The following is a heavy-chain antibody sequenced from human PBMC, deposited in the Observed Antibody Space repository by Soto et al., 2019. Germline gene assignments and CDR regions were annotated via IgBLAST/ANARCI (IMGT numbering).Heavy chain of an antibody. CDR3: ARGAPPFDD. CDR1: GLTLSDHY. CDR2: SRNKEIGYTT. Sequence: EVQLVQSGGGLVQPGGSLRLSCAASGLTLSDHYMDWVRQTPGKGLEWIGRSRNKEIGYTTEYAASVKGRFTISRDDSKNSLYLQMNSLRTDDTAVYYCARGAPPFDDWGQGTLVTVSS. J-gene: IGHJ4*02. V-gene: IGHV3-72*01.